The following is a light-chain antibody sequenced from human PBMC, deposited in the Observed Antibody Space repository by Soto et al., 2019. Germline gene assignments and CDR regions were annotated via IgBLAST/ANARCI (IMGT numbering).Light chain of an antibody. CDR2: DAS. CDR1: QSIGSW. J-gene: IGKJ1*01. V-gene: IGKV1-5*01. Sequence: DIQMTQSPSSLSASVGDRFTIAVRASQSIGSWLAWYQQRPGKAPILLIYDASNLQSGVPSRFSGGRSGTEFTLTISGLQPDDFATYYCQQYNSYWTFGPGTKVDIK. CDR3: QQYNSYWT.